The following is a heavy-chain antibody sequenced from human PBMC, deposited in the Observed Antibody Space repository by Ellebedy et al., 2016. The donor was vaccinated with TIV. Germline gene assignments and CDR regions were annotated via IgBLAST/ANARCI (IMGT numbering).Heavy chain of an antibody. Sequence: MPSETLSLTCTVSGGSISSYYWSWIRQPAGKGLEWIGRIYTSGSTNYNPSLKSRVTISVDTSKKQLSLKLSSVTAADTAVYYCARVERYFDWLFPDYWGQGTLVTVSS. CDR2: IYTSGST. D-gene: IGHD3-9*01. J-gene: IGHJ4*02. V-gene: IGHV4-4*07. CDR3: ARVERYFDWLFPDY. CDR1: GGSISSYY.